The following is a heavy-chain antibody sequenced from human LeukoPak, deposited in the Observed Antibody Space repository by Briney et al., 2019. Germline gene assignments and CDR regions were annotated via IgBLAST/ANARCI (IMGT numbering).Heavy chain of an antibody. CDR2: ISSSSHYI. D-gene: IGHD6-25*01. CDR3: ARDRGDGMDV. Sequence: GGSLRLSCAASGFTFSSYNMNWVRQAPGKGLEWVSFISSSSHYIYYADSVKGRFTISRDNAKNSLYLQMNSLRAEDTAVYYCARDRGDGMDVWGQGTTVTVSS. J-gene: IGHJ6*02. CDR1: GFTFSSYN. V-gene: IGHV3-21*01.